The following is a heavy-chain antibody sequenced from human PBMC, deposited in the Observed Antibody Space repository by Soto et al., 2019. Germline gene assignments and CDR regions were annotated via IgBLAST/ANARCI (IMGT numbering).Heavy chain of an antibody. V-gene: IGHV4-31*03. CDR2: IYYSGST. CDR3: ASSSSSWYYWFDP. D-gene: IGHD6-13*01. J-gene: IGHJ5*02. CDR1: GGSISRGGYY. Sequence: SGTLSLTCTVSGGSISRGGYYWRWLRQHPGKGLEWIGYIYYSGSTYYNPSLKSRVTISVDTSKNQFSLKLSSVIAADTAVYYCASSSSSWYYWFDPWGQGTLVTVSS.